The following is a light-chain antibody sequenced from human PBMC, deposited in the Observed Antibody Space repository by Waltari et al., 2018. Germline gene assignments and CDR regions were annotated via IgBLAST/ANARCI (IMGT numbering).Light chain of an antibody. Sequence: QSVLTQPASVSGSPGQPIPIPCTGTSAAFGGLNNVPWYQQHPGTAPKLIIYDVTVRPSGISNRFSGSKSGNTASLTISGLQAEDEADFYCSSYTSSNTQYVFGTGTKVTVL. J-gene: IGLJ1*01. CDR1: SAAFGGLNN. CDR2: DVT. V-gene: IGLV2-14*03. CDR3: SSYTSSNTQYV.